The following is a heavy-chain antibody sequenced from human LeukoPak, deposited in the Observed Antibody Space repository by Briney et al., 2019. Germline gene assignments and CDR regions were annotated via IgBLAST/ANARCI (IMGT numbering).Heavy chain of an antibody. CDR3: AKDSNGAGSYIDY. CDR2: ISGDGENS. CDR1: GFTFYDYA. D-gene: IGHD3-10*01. J-gene: IGHJ4*02. Sequence: GGSLRLSCAASGFTFYDYAMHWVRQAPGKGLEWVSLISGDGENSYYAQSVKGRFTISRDNTKNSLYLQMNSLTIEDTAIYYCAKDSNGAGSYIDYWGQGSMVTVSS. V-gene: IGHV3-43*02.